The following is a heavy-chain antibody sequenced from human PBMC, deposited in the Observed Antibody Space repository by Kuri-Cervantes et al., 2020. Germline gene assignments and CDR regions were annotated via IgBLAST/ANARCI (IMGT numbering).Heavy chain of an antibody. J-gene: IGHJ2*01. V-gene: IGHV4-39*07. CDR3: ARGGYSSSRARWYFDL. CDR1: GGSISSSTYY. CDR2: IYYSGNT. Sequence: SETLSLTCTVSGGSISSSTYYWAWIRQPPGKGLEWIGSIYYSGNTYYNPSVKSRITISVDTSKNQFSLKLSSVTAADTAVYYCARGGYSSSRARWYFDLWGRGTLVTVSS. D-gene: IGHD6-13*01.